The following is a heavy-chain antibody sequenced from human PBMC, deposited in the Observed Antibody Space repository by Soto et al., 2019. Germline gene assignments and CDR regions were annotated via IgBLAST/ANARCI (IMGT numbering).Heavy chain of an antibody. D-gene: IGHD6-13*01. Sequence: PSETLSLTCTVSGGSISSYYWSWIRQPPGKGLEWIGFIYYSGSTNYNPSLKSLVTISVDTSKNQFSLKLSSVTAADTAVYYCARGAEAAALDYWGQGTLVTVSS. CDR1: GGSISSYY. V-gene: IGHV4-59*01. CDR2: IYYSGST. J-gene: IGHJ4*02. CDR3: ARGAEAAALDY.